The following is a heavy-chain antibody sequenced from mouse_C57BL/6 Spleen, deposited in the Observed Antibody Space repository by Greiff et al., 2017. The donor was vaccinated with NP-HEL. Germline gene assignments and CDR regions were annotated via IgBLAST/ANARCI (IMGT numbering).Heavy chain of an antibody. CDR1: GYSITSGYY. CDR2: ISYDGSN. V-gene: IGHV3-6*01. Sequence: VQLKESGPGLVKPSQSLSLTCSVTGYSITSGYYWNWIRQFPGNKLEWMGYISYDGSNNYNPSLNNRISITRDTSKNQFFLKLNSVTTEDTATYYCARDPDGYYAMDYWGQGTSVTVSS. CDR3: ARDPDGYYAMDY. D-gene: IGHD2-3*01. J-gene: IGHJ4*01.